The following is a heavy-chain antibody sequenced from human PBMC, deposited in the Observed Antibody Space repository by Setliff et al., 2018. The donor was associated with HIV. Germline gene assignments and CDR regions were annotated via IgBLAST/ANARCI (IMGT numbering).Heavy chain of an antibody. Sequence: SETLSLTCTVSGASITSHYWNWIRQPPGKGLEWIGCVSFTGSANYNPSLKSRVATSIDTSRKQFSLNLRSVTAADTAVYYCARGHSSSSGLDWFDPWGQGTLVTVS. J-gene: IGHJ5*02. V-gene: IGHV4-59*11. D-gene: IGHD3-22*01. CDR3: ARGHSSSSGLDWFDP. CDR1: GASITSHY. CDR2: VSFTGSA.